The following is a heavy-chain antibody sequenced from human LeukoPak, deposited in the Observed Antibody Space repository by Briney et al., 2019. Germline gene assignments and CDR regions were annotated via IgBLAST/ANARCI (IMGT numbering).Heavy chain of an antibody. J-gene: IGHJ4*02. Sequence: GGSLRLSCAASGFTFSSYGMHWVRQAPGKGLEWVAVISYDGSNKYYADSVKGRFTISRDNSKNTPYLQMNSLRAEDTAVYYCASNSGSYLFDYWGQGTLVTVSS. CDR3: ASNSGSYLFDY. D-gene: IGHD1-26*01. CDR1: GFTFSSYG. CDR2: ISYDGSNK. V-gene: IGHV3-30*03.